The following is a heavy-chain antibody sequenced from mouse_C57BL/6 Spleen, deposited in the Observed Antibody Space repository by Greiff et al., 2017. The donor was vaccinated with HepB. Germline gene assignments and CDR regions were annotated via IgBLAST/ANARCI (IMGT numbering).Heavy chain of an antibody. Sequence: EVQLQQSVAELVRPGASVKLSCTASGFNIKNTYMHWVKQRPEQGLEWIGRIDPANGNTKYAPKFQGKATITADTSSNTAYLQLSSLTSEDTAIYYCASPIYYYGSSFSFAYWGQGTLVTVSA. J-gene: IGHJ3*01. D-gene: IGHD1-1*01. CDR2: IDPANGNT. CDR3: ASPIYYYGSSFSFAY. CDR1: GFNIKNTY. V-gene: IGHV14-3*01.